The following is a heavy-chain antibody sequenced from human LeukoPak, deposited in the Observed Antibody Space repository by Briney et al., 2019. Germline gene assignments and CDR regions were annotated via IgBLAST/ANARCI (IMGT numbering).Heavy chain of an antibody. CDR2: ISGSGGST. D-gene: IGHD2-15*01. CDR3: AKFSGCSDSVRYFDY. J-gene: IGHJ4*02. Sequence: GGSLRLSCAASGFTFSSYAMSWVRQAPGKGLEWVSTISGSGGSTYYADSVKGRFTISRDNSKNTLYLQMNILRAEDAAIFYCAKFSGCSDSVRYFDYWGQGTLVTVSS. V-gene: IGHV3-23*01. CDR1: GFTFSSYA.